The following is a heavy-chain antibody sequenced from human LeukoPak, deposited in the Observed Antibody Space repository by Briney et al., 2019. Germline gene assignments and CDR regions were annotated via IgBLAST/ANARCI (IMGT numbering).Heavy chain of an antibody. J-gene: IGHJ4*02. CDR2: ISRSGGST. D-gene: IGHD2-21*02. CDR1: GSTFSNYA. V-gene: IGHV3-23*01. CDR3: ARGGGDYSFDY. Sequence: GGSLRLSCAASGSTFSNYAMSWVRQAPGKGLEWVSAISRSGGSTYYADSVKGRFTFSRDNSKNTLYLQMNRLGAEDTAVYFCARGGGDYSFDYWGQGALVTVSS.